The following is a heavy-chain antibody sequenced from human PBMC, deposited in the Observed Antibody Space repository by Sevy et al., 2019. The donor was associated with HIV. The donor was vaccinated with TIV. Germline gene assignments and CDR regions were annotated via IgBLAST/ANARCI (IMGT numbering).Heavy chain of an antibody. Sequence: ASVKVSCMVSGYTLTKLSMHWVRQAPGKGLEWMAGFDPEDGETIYAQKFQGRITMTEDTSTDTAYMELSSLRSDDTAVYDCATLDFWSDFPLYGMDVWGQGTTVTVSS. CDR3: ATLDFWSDFPLYGMDV. CDR2: FDPEDGET. D-gene: IGHD3-3*01. CDR1: GYTLTKLS. V-gene: IGHV1-24*01. J-gene: IGHJ6*02.